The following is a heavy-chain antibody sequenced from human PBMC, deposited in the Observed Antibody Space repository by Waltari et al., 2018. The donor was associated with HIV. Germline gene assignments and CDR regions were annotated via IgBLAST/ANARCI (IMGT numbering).Heavy chain of an antibody. CDR3: AMSVYSYGYLTYYYGMDV. CDR1: GFTFSSSR. Sequence: EVQLVVSVGGVVKPGGSLRLSCSASGFTFSSSRMNWVRQAPGKGLEWVSSISSSSSYIYYADSVKGRFTISRDNAKNSLYLQMNSLRAEDTAVYYCAMSVYSYGYLTYYYGMDVWGQGTTVTVSS. J-gene: IGHJ6*02. V-gene: IGHV3-21*01. D-gene: IGHD5-18*01. CDR2: ISSSSSYI.